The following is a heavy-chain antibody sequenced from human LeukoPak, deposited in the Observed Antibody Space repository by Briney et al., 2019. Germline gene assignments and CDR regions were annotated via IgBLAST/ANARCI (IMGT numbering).Heavy chain of an antibody. V-gene: IGHV4-39*01. CDR2: IYSSGST. CDR3: ARGETDSSGYPLDY. J-gene: IGHJ4*02. D-gene: IGHD3-22*01. CDR1: GGSISGNNNY. Sequence: SETLSLTCTVSGGSISGNNNYWGWIRQPPGKGLEWIGSIYSSGSTYYNPSLKSRVTISVDTSKNQFSLKLSSVTAADTAVYYCARGETDSSGYPLDYWGQGTLVTVSS.